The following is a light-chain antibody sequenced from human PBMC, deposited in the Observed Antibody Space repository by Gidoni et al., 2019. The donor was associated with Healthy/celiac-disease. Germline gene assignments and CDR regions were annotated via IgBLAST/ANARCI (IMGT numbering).Light chain of an antibody. Sequence: QSALTQPASVSGSPGQSITISCTGTISDVGGYDYVSWYLQHPVKAPKLMIYEVSNRPSGISNRFSGSKSGNTASLTISGLQAEDEADYYCSSYTRNSTLVFGGGTKLTVL. V-gene: IGLV2-14*01. J-gene: IGLJ3*02. CDR2: EVS. CDR3: SSYTRNSTLV. CDR1: ISDVGGYDY.